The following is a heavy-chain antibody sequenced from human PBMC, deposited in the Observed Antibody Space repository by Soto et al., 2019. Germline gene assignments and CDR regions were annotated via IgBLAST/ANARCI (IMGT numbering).Heavy chain of an antibody. J-gene: IGHJ4*02. V-gene: IGHV4-30-4*01. CDR3: ARMYYYDTSGYLSLDF. Sequence: SETLSLTCAVSGGSISIGDYYWSWIRQPPGKGLEWVGYIYYSGRTSYNPSLQSRTTMAVDTSKNHFSLRLSSVTAADTAVYFCARMYYYDTSGYLSLDFWGQGTPVTVSS. D-gene: IGHD3-22*01. CDR2: IYYSGRT. CDR1: GGSISIGDYY.